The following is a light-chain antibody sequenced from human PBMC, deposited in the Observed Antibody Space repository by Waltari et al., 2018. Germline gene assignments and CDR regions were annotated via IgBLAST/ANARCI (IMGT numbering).Light chain of an antibody. J-gene: IGKJ2*01. Sequence: EIVLTQSPGTLSLSPGERATLSCRASQSVNGNYLAWYQQKFGQTPRLLIYGASNRAAGIPDRFSGSGSGTDFTLTISRLEPEDSAVYYCQQYGDGSFTFGQGTKLEI. CDR1: QSVNGNY. CDR3: QQYGDGSFT. V-gene: IGKV3-20*01. CDR2: GAS.